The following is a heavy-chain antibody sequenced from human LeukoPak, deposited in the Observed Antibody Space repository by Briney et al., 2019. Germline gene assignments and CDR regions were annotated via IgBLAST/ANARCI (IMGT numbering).Heavy chain of an antibody. Sequence: SETLSLTCTVSGASISSYYWSWIRQPPGKGLEWIGYIYTSETTNYNPSLRSRVTISIDTSKNQFSLRLSSVTAADTAVYYCARPRSPSSLSHFDIWGPGNLVIVSS. V-gene: IGHV4-4*09. CDR3: ARPRSPSSLSHFDI. CDR1: GASISSYY. CDR2: IYTSETT. D-gene: IGHD6-6*01. J-gene: IGHJ4*02.